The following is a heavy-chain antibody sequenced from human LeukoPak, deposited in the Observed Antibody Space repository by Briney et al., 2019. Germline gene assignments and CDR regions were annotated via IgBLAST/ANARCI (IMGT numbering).Heavy chain of an antibody. J-gene: IGHJ4*02. V-gene: IGHV3-23*01. CDR3: AKDDHLVAATVDY. CDR1: GFTFSSYA. CDR2: ISGSGGST. D-gene: IGHD6-13*01. Sequence: PGGSLRLSCAAPGFTFSSYAMSWVRQAPGKGLEWVSAISGSGGSTYYTDSVKGRFTISRDNSENTLYLQMNSLRAEDTAVYYCAKDDHLVAATVDYWGQGTLVTVSS.